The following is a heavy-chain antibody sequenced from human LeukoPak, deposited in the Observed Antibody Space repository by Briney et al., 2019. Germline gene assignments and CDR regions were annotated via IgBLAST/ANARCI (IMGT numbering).Heavy chain of an antibody. D-gene: IGHD2-8*01. V-gene: IGHV4-38-2*02. CDR1: GYSITSNYY. Sequence: SETLSLTCAVFGYSITSNYYWAWIRQPPGRGLEWIGSIHHGVSTFYNPSLKSRVIISVDTSNNHFSLRLTSVTAADTAVYYCARDRDDSTNYTPYYFDYWGQGALVAVSS. J-gene: IGHJ4*02. CDR3: ARDRDDSTNYTPYYFDY. CDR2: IHHGVST.